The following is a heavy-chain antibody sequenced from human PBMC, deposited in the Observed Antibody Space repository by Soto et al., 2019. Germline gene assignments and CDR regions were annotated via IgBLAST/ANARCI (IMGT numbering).Heavy chain of an antibody. CDR2: ISHDGVTK. D-gene: IGHD4-4*01. V-gene: IGHV3-30-3*01. CDR1: GSSFSKYP. J-gene: IGHJ5*02. Sequence: GGSLRLSCAASGSSFSKYPMHWVRQTPDKGLEWVAVISHDGVTKNSADSVKGRFSISRDNSRNTLYLEMNSLRTEDTAMYYCVRGGYSSSWERLDPWGQGTLVTGSS. CDR3: VRGGYSSSWERLDP.